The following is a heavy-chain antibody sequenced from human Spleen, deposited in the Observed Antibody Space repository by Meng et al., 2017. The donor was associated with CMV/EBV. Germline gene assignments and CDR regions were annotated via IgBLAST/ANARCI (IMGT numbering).Heavy chain of an antibody. J-gene: IGHJ4*02. V-gene: IGHV1-2*02. Sequence: ASVKVSCKASGYTFTGYYMHWVRQAPGQGLEWMGWINPNRGDTNSAQKFQGRVTMTRDTSISTAYMELSRLRSDDTAVYYCASHDSSGYYYLFDYWGQGTLVTVSS. CDR3: ASHDSSGYYYLFDY. CDR2: INPNRGDT. CDR1: GYTFTGYY. D-gene: IGHD3-22*01.